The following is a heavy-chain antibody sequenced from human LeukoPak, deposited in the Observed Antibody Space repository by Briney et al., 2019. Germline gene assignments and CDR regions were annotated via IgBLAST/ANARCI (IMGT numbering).Heavy chain of an antibody. V-gene: IGHV4-30-2*01. CDR1: GGSISSGGYS. CDR3: ARHVREYGSLAS. J-gene: IGHJ5*02. Sequence: SETLSLTCAVSGGSISSGGYSWSWIRQPPGKGLEWIGYIYHSGSTYYNPSLKSRVTISVDRSKNQFSLKLSSVTAADTAVYYCARHVREYGSLASWGQGTLVTVSS. CDR2: IYHSGST. D-gene: IGHD6-6*01.